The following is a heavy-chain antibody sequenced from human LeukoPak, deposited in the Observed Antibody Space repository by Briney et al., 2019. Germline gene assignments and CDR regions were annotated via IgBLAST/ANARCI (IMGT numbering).Heavy chain of an antibody. CDR2: ISSSGSYI. CDR3: ARDEYFFDS. V-gene: IGHV3-21*01. J-gene: IGHJ4*02. CDR1: GFTFSTYS. Sequence: PGGSLRLSCAASGFTFSTYSMNWVRQAPGKGLEWVSSISSSGSYIYYADSMKGRFTISRDNAKDSLSLQMNDLRAEDTAVYYCARDEYFFDSWGQGTLVTVSS.